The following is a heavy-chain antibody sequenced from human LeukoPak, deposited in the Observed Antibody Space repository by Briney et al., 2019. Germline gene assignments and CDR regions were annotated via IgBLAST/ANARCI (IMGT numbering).Heavy chain of an antibody. V-gene: IGHV4-59*01. J-gene: IGHJ3*02. CDR3: ARSGTAVIAPYAFDI. CDR1: GGSFSSYY. Sequence: PSETLSLTCPASGGSFSSYYWSWIRQPPGKGLEWIWFIYYSGSTNSNPSVKSRVAMSVDTSKKQFSLKLSSLTAADTAVYYCARSGTAVIAPYAFDIWGQGTMVTVCS. CDR2: IYYSGST. D-gene: IGHD2-21*01.